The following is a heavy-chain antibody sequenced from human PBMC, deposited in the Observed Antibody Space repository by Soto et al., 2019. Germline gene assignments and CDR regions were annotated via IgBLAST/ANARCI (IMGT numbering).Heavy chain of an antibody. CDR2: IYYSGST. V-gene: IGHV4-39*01. Sequence: PSYTLSLTCTFSVGSIISSSYYWGWIRQPPGKGLEWLGSIYYSGSTYYNPSLKSRVTISVDTSKNQFSLKLSSVTAADTAVYYCARRITIFGVASPGYYYGMDVWGQGTTVTVSS. D-gene: IGHD3-3*01. CDR3: ARRITIFGVASPGYYYGMDV. CDR1: VGSIISSSYY. J-gene: IGHJ6*02.